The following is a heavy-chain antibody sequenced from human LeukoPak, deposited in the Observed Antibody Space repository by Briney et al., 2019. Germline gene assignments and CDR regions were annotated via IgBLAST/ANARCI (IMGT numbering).Heavy chain of an antibody. V-gene: IGHV3-33*08. CDR2: IWYDGSNK. D-gene: IGHD2-21*02. Sequence: GGSLRLSCAASGFTISSYWMTWVRQAPGKGLEWVALIWYDGSNKYYADSVRGRFTISRDNSKNTLYLQMNSLRAEDTAMYHCARVRIGGYCGGDCYSPDYWGQGTLVTVSS. CDR3: ARVRIGGYCGGDCYSPDY. J-gene: IGHJ4*02. CDR1: GFTISSYW.